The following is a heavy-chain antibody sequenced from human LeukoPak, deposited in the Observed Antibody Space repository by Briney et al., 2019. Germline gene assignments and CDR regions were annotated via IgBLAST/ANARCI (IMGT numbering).Heavy chain of an antibody. CDR3: ARSPRGGYNSFDF. CDR2: VSYDGTTK. J-gene: IGHJ4*02. Sequence: GGSLRLSCAASGFTFSNHAMQWVRQAPGKGLEWVAVVSYDGTTKYYADSVKGRFTISRDNSKNTLYLQMNSLRAEDTAVYYCARSPRGGYNSFDFWGQGTLVTVSS. V-gene: IGHV3-30-3*01. D-gene: IGHD5-24*01. CDR1: GFTFSNHA.